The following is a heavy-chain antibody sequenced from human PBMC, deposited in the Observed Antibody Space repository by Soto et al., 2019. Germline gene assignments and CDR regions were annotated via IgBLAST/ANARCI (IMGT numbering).Heavy chain of an antibody. V-gene: IGHV4-61*01. J-gene: IGHJ6*02. CDR1: GDSVTSSSYF. D-gene: IGHD1-1*01. CDR2: VSNTGKT. Sequence: NPSETLSLTCNVSGDSVTSSSYFWSWLRQPPGKGLEWIGYVSNTGKTKYNPSLKSRVTMSVDTSKNQFSLKLTSVTAADTAVYFCAREWQLLPYYVINVWGQGTTVTVSS. CDR3: AREWQLLPYYVINV.